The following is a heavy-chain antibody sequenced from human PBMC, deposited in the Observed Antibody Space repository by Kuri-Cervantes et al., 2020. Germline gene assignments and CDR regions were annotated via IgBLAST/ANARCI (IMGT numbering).Heavy chain of an antibody. D-gene: IGHD3-22*01. CDR1: GYTFTGYY. CDR3: ARQIVVDAFDI. V-gene: IGHV1-2*02. J-gene: IGHJ3*02. CDR2: INPNSGGT. Sequence: ASVKVSCKASGYTFTGYYMHWVRQAPGQGLEWMGWINPNSGGTNYAQKFQGGVTMTRDTFISTAYMELSRLRSDDTAVYYCARQIVVDAFDIWGQGTMVTVSS.